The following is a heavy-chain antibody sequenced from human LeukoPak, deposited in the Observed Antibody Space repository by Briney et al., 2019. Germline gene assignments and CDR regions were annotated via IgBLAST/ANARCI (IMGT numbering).Heavy chain of an antibody. J-gene: IGHJ4*02. CDR3: ARGGIEMATLDYFDY. CDR1: GYTFTSYY. V-gene: IGHV1-46*01. Sequence: ASVKVSCKASGYTFTSYYMHWVRQAPGQGLEWMGIINPSGGSTSYAQKFQGRVTMTRDTSTSTVYMELSSLRSEDTAVYYCARGGIEMATLDYFDYWGQGTLVTVSS. CDR2: INPSGGST. D-gene: IGHD5-24*01.